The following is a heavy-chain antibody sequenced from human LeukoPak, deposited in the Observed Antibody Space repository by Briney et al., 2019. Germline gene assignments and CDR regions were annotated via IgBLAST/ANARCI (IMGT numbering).Heavy chain of an antibody. CDR3: ARDGGSYFDY. CDR2: INAGGGIT. J-gene: IGHJ4*02. D-gene: IGHD1-26*01. Sequence: HPGGSLRLSCEGSRFSFANYAMSWVRQTPGKGLDWISAINAGGGITYYADSVKGRFTISRDNSRNTLYLQMNSLRAEDTAVYYCARDGGSYFDYWGQGTLVTVSS. V-gene: IGHV3-23*01. CDR1: RFSFANYA.